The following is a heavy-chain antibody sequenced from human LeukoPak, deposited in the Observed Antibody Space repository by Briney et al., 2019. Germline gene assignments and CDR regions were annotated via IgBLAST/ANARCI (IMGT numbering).Heavy chain of an antibody. CDR2: IYHSGST. CDR1: GGSISSSNW. J-gene: IGHJ4*02. CDR3: AAASGGSYFDY. D-gene: IGHD1-26*01. V-gene: IGHV4-4*02. Sequence: SETLSLTCTVSGGSISSSNWWSWVRQPPGKGLEWIGEIYHSGSTNYNPSLKSRVTISVDKSKNQFSLKLSSVTAADTAVYYCAAASGGSYFDYWGQGTLVTVSS.